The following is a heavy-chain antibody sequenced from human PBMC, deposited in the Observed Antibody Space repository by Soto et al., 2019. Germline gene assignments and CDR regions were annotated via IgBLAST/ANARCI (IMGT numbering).Heavy chain of an antibody. CDR2: IIPIFGTA. CDR1: GGTFSSYA. J-gene: IGHJ2*01. Sequence: QVQLVQSGAEVKKPGSSVKVSCKASGGTFSSYAISWVRQAPGQGLEWMGGIIPIFGTANYAQKFQGRVTITADESTGTAYMELSSLRSEDTAVYYCAKGPLRIAAAGTIGFWYFDLWGRGTLVTVSS. CDR3: AKGPLRIAAAGTIGFWYFDL. V-gene: IGHV1-69*12. D-gene: IGHD6-13*01.